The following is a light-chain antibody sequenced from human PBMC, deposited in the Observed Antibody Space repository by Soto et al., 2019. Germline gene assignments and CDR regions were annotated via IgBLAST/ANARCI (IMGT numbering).Light chain of an antibody. CDR3: SSYTVRSTLV. J-gene: IGLJ1*01. Sequence: QSVLTQPASVSGSPGQSITISCTGTGDDVGGYNFVSWYQHHPGKAPKLMIYEVSNRPSGVSNRFSGSKSGYTASLTISGLHAEDEAVYYCSSYTVRSTLVFGTGTKLTVL. CDR2: EVS. V-gene: IGLV2-14*01. CDR1: GDDVGGYNF.